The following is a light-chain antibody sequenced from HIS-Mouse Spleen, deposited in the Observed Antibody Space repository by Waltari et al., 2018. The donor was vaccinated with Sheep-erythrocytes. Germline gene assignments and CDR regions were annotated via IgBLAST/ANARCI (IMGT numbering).Light chain of an antibody. CDR3: QQYDNLPLT. Sequence: DIQMTHSPSSLSASAGYRVTITCQASQDISNYLNWYQQKPGKAPKLLIYDASNLETGVPSRFSGSGSGTDFTFTISSLQPEDIATYYCQQYDNLPLTFGGGTKVEIK. V-gene: IGKV1-33*01. CDR2: DAS. CDR1: QDISNY. J-gene: IGKJ4*01.